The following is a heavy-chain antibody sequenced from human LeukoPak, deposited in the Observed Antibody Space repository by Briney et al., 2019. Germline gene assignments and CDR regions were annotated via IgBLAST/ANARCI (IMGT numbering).Heavy chain of an antibody. CDR2: ITPILGIA. Sequence: SVKVSCKASGGTFSSYAISWVRQAPGQGLEWMGRITPILGIANYAQKFQGRVTITADKSTSTAYMELSSLRSEDTAVYYCARDEPVVITTWGQGTLVTVSS. V-gene: IGHV1-69*04. J-gene: IGHJ5*02. CDR3: ARDEPVVITT. D-gene: IGHD3-22*01. CDR1: GGTFSSYA.